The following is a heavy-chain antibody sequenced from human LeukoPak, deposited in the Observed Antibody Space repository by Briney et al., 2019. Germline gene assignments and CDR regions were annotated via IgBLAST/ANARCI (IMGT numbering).Heavy chain of an antibody. CDR2: IYYSGST. D-gene: IGHD3-3*01. CDR1: GGSISSSSYC. V-gene: IGHV4-39*07. J-gene: IGHJ5*02. CDR3: ARDLTAQHFGVVTEVWFDP. Sequence: SETLSLTCTVSGGSISSSSYCWGWIRQPPGKGLEWIGSIYYSGSTYYNPSLKNRVTISVDTSKNQFSLKLSSVTAADTAVYYCARDLTAQHFGVVTEVWFDPWGQGTLVTVSS.